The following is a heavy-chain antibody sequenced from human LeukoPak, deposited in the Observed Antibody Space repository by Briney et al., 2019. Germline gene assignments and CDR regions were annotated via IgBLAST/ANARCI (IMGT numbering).Heavy chain of an antibody. D-gene: IGHD3-10*01. CDR3: ARDPYGSGDGYFDY. Sequence: GRSLRLSCAASGFTFSDHGMHWVRQAPGKGLEWVAIIWYNGSKKYYAEPVKGRFTISRDNSKNTLYLQMSSLRAEDTAVYYCARDPYGSGDGYFDYWGQGTLVTVSS. J-gene: IGHJ4*02. CDR1: GFTFSDHG. CDR2: IWYNGSKK. V-gene: IGHV3-33*01.